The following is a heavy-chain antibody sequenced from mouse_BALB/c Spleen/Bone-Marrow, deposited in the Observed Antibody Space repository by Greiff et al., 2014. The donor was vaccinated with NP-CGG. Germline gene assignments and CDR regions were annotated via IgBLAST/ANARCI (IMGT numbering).Heavy chain of an antibody. J-gene: IGHJ2*01. CDR3: ARYGNYGDYFDY. D-gene: IGHD2-1*01. CDR2: INPSTGYT. Sequence: QVQLQQSGAELAKPGASVKMSCKASGYTFTSYWMHWVKQRPGQGLEWIGYINPSTGYTEYNQKFKDKATLTADKPSSTAYMQLSSLTSEDSAVYYCARYGNYGDYFDYWGQGTTLTVSS. CDR1: GYTFTSYW. V-gene: IGHV1-7*01.